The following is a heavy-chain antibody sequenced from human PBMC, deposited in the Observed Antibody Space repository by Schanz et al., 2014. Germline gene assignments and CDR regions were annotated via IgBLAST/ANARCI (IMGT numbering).Heavy chain of an antibody. Sequence: QVQLVQSGSELKKPGSSVKVSCKASGGTFSSFAIFWVRQAPGQGLEWMGTIIPILDITNYAQKFQGRVTITADTSTSTAYMELSSLRSEDTAVYYCATCSGGTCHAKPVLDNWGQGTLVTVSS. CDR1: GGTFSSFA. CDR2: IIPILDIT. J-gene: IGHJ4*02. CDR3: ATCSGGTCHAKPVLDN. V-gene: IGHV1-69*09. D-gene: IGHD2-15*01.